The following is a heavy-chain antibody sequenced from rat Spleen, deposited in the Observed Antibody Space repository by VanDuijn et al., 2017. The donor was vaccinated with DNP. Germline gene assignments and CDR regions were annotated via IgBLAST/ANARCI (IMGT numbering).Heavy chain of an antibody. V-gene: IGHV5-31*01. Sequence: EVLLVESGGGPVQPGRSLKLSCVASGFIFSNYWMTWIRQAPGKGLEWVASITNTGDRTYYSDSVKGRFSISRDNSKSTLYLQMDSLRSEDTATYYCAGRPPPTRGPFDYWGQGVTVTVSS. D-gene: IGHD1-4*01. J-gene: IGHJ2*01. CDR2: ITNTGDRT. CDR3: AGRPPPTRGPFDY. CDR1: GFIFSNYW.